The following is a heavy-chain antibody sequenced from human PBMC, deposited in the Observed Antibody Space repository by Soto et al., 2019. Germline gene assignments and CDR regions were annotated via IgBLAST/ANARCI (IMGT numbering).Heavy chain of an antibody. Sequence: PGESLKISCKGSVYNFTNYWIAWVRQTPAKGLEWMGMIYPGDSDTRTNPSFRGQVTLSADKSFTTAYLHWSTLQASDTAIYFCSRVAYGYGSDSWGQGTRVTVSS. D-gene: IGHD5-18*01. CDR1: VYNFTNYW. CDR2: IYPGDSDT. CDR3: SRVAYGYGSDS. J-gene: IGHJ4*02. V-gene: IGHV5-51*01.